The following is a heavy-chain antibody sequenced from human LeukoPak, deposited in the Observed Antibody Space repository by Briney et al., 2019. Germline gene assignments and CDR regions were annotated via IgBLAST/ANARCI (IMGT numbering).Heavy chain of an antibody. D-gene: IGHD1-26*01. CDR1: SGSISSDQSY. CDR2: IYYSGST. CDR3: ATLRRSYWESDAFDI. J-gene: IGHJ3*02. V-gene: IGHV4-30-4*08. Sequence: SETLSLTCIVSSGSISSDQSYWGRIRQPPGKGLEWIGYIYYSGSTYYNPSLKSRVTISVDTSKNQFSLKLSSVTAADTAVYYCATLRRSYWESDAFDIWGQGTMVTVSS.